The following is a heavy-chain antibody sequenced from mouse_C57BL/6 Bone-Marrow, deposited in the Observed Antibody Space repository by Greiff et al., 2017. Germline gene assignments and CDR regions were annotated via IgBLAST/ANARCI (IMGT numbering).Heavy chain of an antibody. CDR2: INPYNGGT. Sequence: EVQLQQSGPVLVKPGASVKMSCKASGYTFTDYYMNWVKQSPGKSLEWIGVINPYNGGTSYNQKFKGKATLTVDKSSSTAYMELNSLTSEDSAVYYCARSYSWFAYWGQGTLVTVAA. J-gene: IGHJ3*01. CDR1: GYTFTDYY. V-gene: IGHV1-19*01. D-gene: IGHD2-10*01. CDR3: ARSYSWFAY.